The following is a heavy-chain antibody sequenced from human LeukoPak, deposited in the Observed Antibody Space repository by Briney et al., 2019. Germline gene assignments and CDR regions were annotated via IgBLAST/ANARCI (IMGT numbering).Heavy chain of an antibody. V-gene: IGHV5-51*01. D-gene: IGHD1/OR15-1a*01. CDR2: VFPVDSET. Sequence: GESLKISCKGSGYSFTSYWIGWVGQLPGKGLEWMGLVFPVDSETIYSPSFQGQVTISADKSINTAYLRWSSLKASDTAMYYCATSESQTRFDYWGQGTLVTVSS. J-gene: IGHJ4*02. CDR3: ATSESQTRFDY. CDR1: GYSFTSYW.